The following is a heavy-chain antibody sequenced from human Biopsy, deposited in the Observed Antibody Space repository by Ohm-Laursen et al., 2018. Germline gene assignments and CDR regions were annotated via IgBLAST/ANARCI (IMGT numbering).Heavy chain of an antibody. CDR1: GYTFTSYY. CDR3: ARGPRGLVVITTTALYFDY. J-gene: IGHJ4*02. V-gene: IGHV1-46*01. CDR2: INPNNDNT. Sequence: SVKVSCKASGYTFTSYYLHWERQAPGQGLEWMGRINPNNDNTAYAQKFQGRITMTKDTSTSTVYMDLSSLTFDDSAVYYCARGPRGLVVITTTALYFDYWGQGNLVTVSS. D-gene: IGHD3-22*01.